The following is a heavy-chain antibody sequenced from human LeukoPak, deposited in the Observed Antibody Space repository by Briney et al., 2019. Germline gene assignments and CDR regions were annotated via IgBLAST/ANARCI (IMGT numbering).Heavy chain of an antibody. D-gene: IGHD5-12*01. Sequence: SETLSLTCTVSGGSISSYYWSWIRQPPGKGLEWIGYIYYSGSTNYNPSLKSRVTISVDTSKNQFSLKLSSVTAADTAVYYCARWAYSGYDRPFDYWGQGILVTVSS. J-gene: IGHJ4*02. CDR3: ARWAYSGYDRPFDY. V-gene: IGHV4-59*01. CDR1: GGSISSYY. CDR2: IYYSGST.